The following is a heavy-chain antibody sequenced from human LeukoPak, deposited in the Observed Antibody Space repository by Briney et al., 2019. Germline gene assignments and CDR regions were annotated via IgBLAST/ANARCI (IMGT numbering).Heavy chain of an antibody. D-gene: IGHD5/OR15-5a*01. Sequence: GASVKVACKAAGYSFTCYFIHWVRQAPGQGLEWMGWINPNTGGTDYGTDYTQQFQGRVTMTRDTSIRTVYMELSRLTSDDTAIYYCARDRGGYGGTVYEYDAFDIWGQGTLVTVSS. CDR2: INPNTGGT. V-gene: IGHV1-2*02. CDR3: ARDRGGYGGTVYEYDAFDI. J-gene: IGHJ3*02. CDR1: GYSFTCYF.